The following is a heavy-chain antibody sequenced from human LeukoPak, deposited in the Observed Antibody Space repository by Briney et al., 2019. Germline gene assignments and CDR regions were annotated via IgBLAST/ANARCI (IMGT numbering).Heavy chain of an antibody. CDR2: ISYSGGT. J-gene: IGHJ4*02. D-gene: IGHD5-18*01. CDR3: AGGRGYNYGLGF. CDR1: GGSVSSYY. Sequence: SETLSLTCSVSGGSVSSYYWSWIRQPPGEGPEWIGYISYSGGTNYNPSLKSRITMAVDTSKNQLSLKLSSVTPADTAVYYCAGGRGYNYGLGFWGQGTLVTVSS. V-gene: IGHV4-59*02.